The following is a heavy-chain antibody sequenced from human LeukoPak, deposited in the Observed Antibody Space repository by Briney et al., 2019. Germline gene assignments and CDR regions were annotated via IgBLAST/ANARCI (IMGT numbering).Heavy chain of an antibody. CDR1: GYTFTSYD. V-gene: IGHV1-8*01. CDR2: MNPNSGNT. D-gene: IGHD3-10*01. Sequence: ASVKVSCKASGYTFTSYDINWVRQATGQGLEWMGWMNPNSGNTGYAQKFQGRVTMTRNTSISTAYMELSSLRSEDTAVYYCARNCMVRGVYCLKYWGQGTLVTVSS. CDR3: ARNCMVRGVYCLKY. J-gene: IGHJ4*02.